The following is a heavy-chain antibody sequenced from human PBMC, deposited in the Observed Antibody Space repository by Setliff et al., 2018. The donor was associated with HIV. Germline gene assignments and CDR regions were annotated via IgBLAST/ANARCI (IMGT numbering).Heavy chain of an antibody. CDR2: IYHSGST. CDR1: GGSISSSNW. D-gene: IGHD2-15*01. CDR3: ARLLVAGMLFDY. Sequence: SETLSLTCAVSGGSISSSNWWSWVRQPPGKGLEWIGEIYHSGSTSYSPSLKSRVTILLDMSKNQVSLNLTSVTAADTAVYYCARLLVAGMLFDYWGQGTLVTVSS. V-gene: IGHV4-4*02. J-gene: IGHJ4*02.